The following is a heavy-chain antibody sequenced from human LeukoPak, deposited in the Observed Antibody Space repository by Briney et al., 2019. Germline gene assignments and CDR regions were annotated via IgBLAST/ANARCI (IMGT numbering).Heavy chain of an antibody. D-gene: IGHD3-9*01. CDR3: ARDLGPINYDILTGYYKPRYYFDY. CDR2: INPNSGGT. Sequence: ASVKVSCKASGYTFTGYYMHWVRQAPGQGLEWMGWINPNSGGTNYAQKFQGRVTMTRDTSISTAYMELSRLRSDDTAVYYCARDLGPINYDILTGYYKPRYYFDYWGQGTLVTVSS. V-gene: IGHV1-2*02. J-gene: IGHJ4*02. CDR1: GYTFTGYY.